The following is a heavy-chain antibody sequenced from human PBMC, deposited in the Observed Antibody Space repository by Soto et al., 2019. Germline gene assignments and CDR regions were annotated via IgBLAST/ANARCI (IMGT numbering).Heavy chain of an antibody. CDR2: ISYDGSNK. CDR1: GFTFSSYA. J-gene: IGHJ4*02. V-gene: IGHV3-30-3*01. D-gene: IGHD5-18*01. CDR3: ARVDTAMVTMVRGYYFDY. Sequence: QPGGSLRLSCAASGFTFSSYAMHWVRQAPGKGLEWVAVISYDGSNKYYADSVKGRFTISRDNSKNTLYLQMNSLRAEDTAVYYCARVDTAMVTMVRGYYFDYWGQGTLVTVSS.